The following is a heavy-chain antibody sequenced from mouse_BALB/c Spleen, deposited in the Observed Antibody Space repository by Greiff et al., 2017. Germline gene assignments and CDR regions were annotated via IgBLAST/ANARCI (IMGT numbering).Heavy chain of an antibody. Sequence: DAGGGLVQPKGSLKLSCAASGFTFNTNAMNWVRQAPGKGLEWVARIRSKSNNYATYYADSVKDRFTISRDDSQSMLYLQMNNLKTEDTAMYYCVRDGGWSYAMDYWGQGTSVTVSS. V-gene: IGHV10S3*01. D-gene: IGHD2-3*01. CDR1: GFTFNTNA. CDR2: IRSKSNNYAT. CDR3: VRDGGWSYAMDY. J-gene: IGHJ4*01.